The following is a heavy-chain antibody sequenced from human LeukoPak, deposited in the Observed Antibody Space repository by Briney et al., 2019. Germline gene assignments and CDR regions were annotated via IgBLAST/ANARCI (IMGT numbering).Heavy chain of an antibody. CDR2: IYYSGST. V-gene: IGHV4-30-4*01. CDR3: ARDSSSKGNAFDI. J-gene: IGHJ3*02. Sequence: SQSLSLTCTVSGGSISSGDYYWGWLRQPPGKGLEWIGYIYYSGSTYYNPSLKSRVTISVDTSKNQFSLQLNSVTPEDTAVYYCARDSSSKGNAFDIWGQGTMVTVSS. CDR1: GGSISSGDYY. D-gene: IGHD6-6*01.